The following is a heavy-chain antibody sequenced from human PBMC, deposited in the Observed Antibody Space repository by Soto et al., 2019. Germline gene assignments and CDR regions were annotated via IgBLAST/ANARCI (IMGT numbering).Heavy chain of an antibody. Sequence: SGPTLVNPTQTLTLTCTFSGFSLSTSGMCVSWIRQPPGKALEWLALIDWDDDKYYSTSLKTRLTISKDTSKNQVVLTMTNMDPVDTATYYCARTRSNWNYGKFYYGMDVWGQGTTVTVSS. CDR2: IDWDDDK. V-gene: IGHV2-70*01. CDR1: GFSLSTSGMC. D-gene: IGHD1-7*01. J-gene: IGHJ6*02. CDR3: ARTRSNWNYGKFYYGMDV.